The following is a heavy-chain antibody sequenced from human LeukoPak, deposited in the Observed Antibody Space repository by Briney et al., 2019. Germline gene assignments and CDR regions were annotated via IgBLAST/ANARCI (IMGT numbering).Heavy chain of an antibody. V-gene: IGHV3-11*04. CDR3: ARHGCSGGSCFEYFQH. CDR1: GFTFSDYY. D-gene: IGHD2-15*01. CDR2: ISSSGSTI. J-gene: IGHJ1*01. Sequence: PGGSLRLSCAASGFTFSDYYMSWIRQAPGKGLEWVSYISSSGSTIYYADSVKGRFTISRDNAKSSLYLQMNSLRAEDTAVYYCARHGCSGGSCFEYFQHWGQGTLVTVSS.